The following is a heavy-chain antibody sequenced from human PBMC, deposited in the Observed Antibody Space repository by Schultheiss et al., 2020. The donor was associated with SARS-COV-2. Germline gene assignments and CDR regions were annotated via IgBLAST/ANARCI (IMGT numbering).Heavy chain of an antibody. CDR3: ARTSAYYFASPQYYFDY. CDR1: GGSISISSYY. Sequence: SQTLSLTCTVSGGSISISSYYWGWNRQPPGKGLEWIGEINHSGSTNYNPSLKSRVTISVDTSKNQFSLKLSSVTAADTAVYLCARTSAYYFASPQYYFDYGGRGTLVTVSA. J-gene: IGHJ4*01. V-gene: IGHV4-39*01. D-gene: IGHD3-22*01. CDR2: INHSGST.